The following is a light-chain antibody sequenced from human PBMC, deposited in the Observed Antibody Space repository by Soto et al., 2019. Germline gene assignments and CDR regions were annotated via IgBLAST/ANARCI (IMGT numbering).Light chain of an antibody. V-gene: IGKV3-20*01. CDR2: GVS. J-gene: IGKJ3*01. CDR1: QNVNNNF. CDR3: QQDGSSPVT. Sequence: VLTQSPRTLSLSPGERATLSCRASQNVNNNFVAWYQQKPGQAPSLLIYGVSDRATGVPDRFSGSGSGTDFTLTISRLEPEDFAVYYCQQDGSSPVTFGPGTKVDIK.